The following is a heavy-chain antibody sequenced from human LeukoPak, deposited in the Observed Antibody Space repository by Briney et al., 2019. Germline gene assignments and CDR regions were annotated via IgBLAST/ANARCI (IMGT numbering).Heavy chain of an antibody. V-gene: IGHV4-4*02. CDR3: ARIPLVWSSPKGAFDI. J-gene: IGHJ3*02. CDR2: IYHSGST. CDR1: GGSISSSNW. D-gene: IGHD3-10*01. Sequence: SGTLSLTCAVSGGSISSSNWWSWVRQPPGKGLDWIGEIYHSGSTNYNPSLKSRVTISVDKSKNQFSLKVSSVTAADSAVYYCARIPLVWSSPKGAFDIWGQGTMVTVSS.